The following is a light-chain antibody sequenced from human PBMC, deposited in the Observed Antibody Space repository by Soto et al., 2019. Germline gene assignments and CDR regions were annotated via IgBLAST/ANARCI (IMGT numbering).Light chain of an antibody. Sequence: DIQMTRSPSSLSASVGDRVTITCRASQGINTFLAWYQQKAGKAPKLLIYAASTLQSGVPSRFSGSGSGTDFTLTISSLQSEDFATYYCQQLNTYPITFGQGTRLEIK. CDR3: QQLNTYPIT. CDR1: QGINTF. CDR2: AAS. V-gene: IGKV1-9*01. J-gene: IGKJ5*01.